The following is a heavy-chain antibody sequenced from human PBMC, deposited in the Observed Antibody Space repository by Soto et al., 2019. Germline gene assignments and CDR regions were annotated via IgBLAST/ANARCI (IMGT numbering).Heavy chain of an antibody. CDR2: RYCDDDQ. CDR1: GFSLNTNAVG. CDR3: AHRRVRDSSGENFDS. Sequence: QITLKESGPTLVKPTQTLTLTCTFSGFSLNTNAVGVAWIRQHPGKALEWLSLRYCDDDQRYSPSLKSRLSIPTDTPKNQVVLTMTNMDPEDTATYYCAHRRVRDSSGENFDSWGQGTLVTVSS. V-gene: IGHV2-5*02. D-gene: IGHD6-19*01. J-gene: IGHJ4*02.